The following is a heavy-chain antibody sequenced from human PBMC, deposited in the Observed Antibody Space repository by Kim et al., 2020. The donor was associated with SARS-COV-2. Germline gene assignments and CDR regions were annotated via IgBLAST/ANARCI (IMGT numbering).Heavy chain of an antibody. V-gene: IGHV3-21*01. CDR1: GFTFSSYS. J-gene: IGHJ4*02. CDR2: ISSSSSYI. CDR3: ARGLDCSSTSCYQADY. Sequence: GGSLRLSCAASGFTFSSYSMNWVRQAPGKGLEWVSSISSSSSYIYYADSVKGRFTISRDNAKNSLYLQMNSLRAEDTAVYYCARGLDCSSTSCYQADYWGQGTLVTVSS. D-gene: IGHD2-2*01.